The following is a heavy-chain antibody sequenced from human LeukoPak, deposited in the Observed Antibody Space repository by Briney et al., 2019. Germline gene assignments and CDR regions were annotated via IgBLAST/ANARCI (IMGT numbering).Heavy chain of an antibody. D-gene: IGHD2-21*02. J-gene: IGHJ5*02. CDR2: IYHSGST. Sequence: SETLSLTCAVSGYSISSGDYWGWIRQPPGKGLEWIVSIYHSGSTHYNPSLKSRVTISVDTSKNQFSLKLSSVTAADTAVYYCARNTTEVVTAKWFDPWGQGTLVTVSS. V-gene: IGHV4-38-2*01. CDR1: GYSISSGDY. CDR3: ARNTTEVVTAKWFDP.